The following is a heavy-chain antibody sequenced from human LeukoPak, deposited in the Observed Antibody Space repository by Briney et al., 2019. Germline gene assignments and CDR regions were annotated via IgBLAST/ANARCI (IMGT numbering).Heavy chain of an antibody. CDR1: GYTFNNYC. CDR3: ARDPLDSSGSFVPFDY. Sequence: ASVKVSCKASGYTFNNYCIHRVRQAPGQGLEWMGIINPSDVTTSYAQKFQGRVTMTRDMSTNTVYMQLRSLRSEDTAMYYCARDPLDSSGSFVPFDYWGQGTLVTVSS. D-gene: IGHD3-22*01. CDR2: INPSDVTT. J-gene: IGHJ4*02. V-gene: IGHV1-46*02.